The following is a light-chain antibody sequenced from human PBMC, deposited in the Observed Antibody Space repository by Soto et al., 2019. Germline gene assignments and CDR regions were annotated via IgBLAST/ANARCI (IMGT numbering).Light chain of an antibody. CDR1: QTISSW. J-gene: IGKJ1*01. CDR3: QQYNTFWT. V-gene: IGKV1-5*01. Sequence: DIQMTQSPSTLSAYVGERVTMTCRASQTISSWLARYQPNPATAPKLLIYDVSSLESRVPSTFSGSGSGTAFTLTIRSLQPDDFATYHCQQYNTFWTFGQGTKVDI. CDR2: DVS.